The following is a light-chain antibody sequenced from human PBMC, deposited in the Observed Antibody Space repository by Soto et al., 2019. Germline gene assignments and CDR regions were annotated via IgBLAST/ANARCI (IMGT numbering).Light chain of an antibody. J-gene: IGKJ4*01. V-gene: IGKV3D-15*01. CDR3: QQYDKLPLT. CDR1: HSVDSN. Sequence: EIVMTQSPATLSVSPGEGATLSCRASHSVDSNLAWYQQKPGQAPRLLIFGASTRATGIPTRFIGGGSGTDFTLTISSLQSEDFGLYFCQQYDKLPLTCGGGTKVEIK. CDR2: GAS.